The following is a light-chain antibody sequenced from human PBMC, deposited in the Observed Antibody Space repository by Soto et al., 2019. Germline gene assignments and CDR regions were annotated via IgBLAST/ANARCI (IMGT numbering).Light chain of an antibody. CDR2: GAS. CDR1: QSVSSN. V-gene: IGKV3-15*01. J-gene: IGKJ1*01. Sequence: EIVMTQSSATLSVSPGERATLSCRASQSVSSNLARYQQKPGQAPRLLIYGASTRATGIPARFSGTGSGTDSTLTVSSLQSEDFAVYYCQQYNNWPAITFGQGTKVDIK. CDR3: QQYNNWPAIT.